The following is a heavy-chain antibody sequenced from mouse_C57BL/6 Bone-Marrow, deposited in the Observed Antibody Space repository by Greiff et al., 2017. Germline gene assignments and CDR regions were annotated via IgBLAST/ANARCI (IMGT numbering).Heavy chain of an antibody. V-gene: IGHV3-1*01. CDR2: ISYSGST. Sequence: EVHLVESGPGMVKPSQSLSLTCTVTGYSITSGYDWHWIRHFPGNKLEWMGYISYSGSTNYNPSLKSRISITHDTSKNHFFLKLNSVTTEDTATYYCARGGQFTTVVAPYYFDYWGQGTTLTVSS. CDR1: GYSITSGYD. CDR3: ARGGQFTTVVAPYYFDY. D-gene: IGHD1-1*01. J-gene: IGHJ2*01.